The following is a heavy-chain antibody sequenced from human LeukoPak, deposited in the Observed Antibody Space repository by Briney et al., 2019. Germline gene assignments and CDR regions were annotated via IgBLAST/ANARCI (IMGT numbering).Heavy chain of an antibody. CDR3: ARGSRFGVVGRDAFDI. Sequence: GGSLRLSCAASGFTFDDYTMHWVRQAPGKGLEWVSLISWDGGSTYYADSVKGRFTISRDNAKNSLYLQVNSLRAEDTAVYYCARGSRFGVVGRDAFDIWGQGTVVTVSS. V-gene: IGHV3-43*01. CDR1: GFTFDDYT. J-gene: IGHJ3*02. CDR2: ISWDGGST. D-gene: IGHD3-3*01.